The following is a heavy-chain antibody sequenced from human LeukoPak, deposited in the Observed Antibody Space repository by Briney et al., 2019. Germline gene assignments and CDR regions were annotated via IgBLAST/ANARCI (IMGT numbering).Heavy chain of an antibody. D-gene: IGHD5-24*01. CDR1: GYTFTSYG. J-gene: IGHJ4*02. CDR2: ISAYNGNT. V-gene: IGHV1-18*01. CDR3: ARDTGMATIPHDFDY. Sequence: GASVKVSCKASGYTFTSYGISWVRQAPGQGLEWMGWISAYNGNTNYAQKLQGRVTMTTDTSTSTAYMELRSLRSDDTAVYYCARDTGMATIPHDFDYWGQGTLVTVSS.